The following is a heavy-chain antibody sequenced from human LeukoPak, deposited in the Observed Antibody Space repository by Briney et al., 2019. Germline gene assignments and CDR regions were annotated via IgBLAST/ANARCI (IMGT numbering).Heavy chain of an antibody. V-gene: IGHV3-20*04. Sequence: GGSLRLSCAASGFIFEDYGMSWVRQGPGKGLEWVSGTKWNGGNSGYADSVKGRFIISRDNAKNSLYLQMNSLKTEDTAVYYCTTDRGSGTYYYGMDVWGQGTTVTVSS. D-gene: IGHD3-10*01. CDR3: TTDRGSGTYYYGMDV. CDR2: TKWNGGNS. CDR1: GFIFEDYG. J-gene: IGHJ6*02.